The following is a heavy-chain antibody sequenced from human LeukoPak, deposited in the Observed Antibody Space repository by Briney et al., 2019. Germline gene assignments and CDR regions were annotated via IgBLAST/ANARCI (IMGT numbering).Heavy chain of an antibody. D-gene: IGHD3-3*01. CDR1: GGSISSSSYY. Sequence: PSETLSLTCTVSGGSISSSSYYWGWIRQPPGKGLEWIGSIYYSGSTYYNPSLKSRVTISSDMSKNQSSLKLSSVTAADTAVYYCARDRKYHDFWSGYSDVWGQGTVVTVSS. CDR3: ARDRKYHDFWSGYSDV. J-gene: IGHJ3*01. CDR2: IYYSGST. V-gene: IGHV4-39*07.